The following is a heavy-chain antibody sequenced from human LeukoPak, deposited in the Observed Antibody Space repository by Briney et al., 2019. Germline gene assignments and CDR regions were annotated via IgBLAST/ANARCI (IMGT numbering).Heavy chain of an antibody. Sequence: SETLSLTCAVSGGSISSTNWWSWVRQSPGKGLEWIGEIYHAGSANYNPSLKSRDTISVDTSKNQFSLKLSSVTAADTAVYYCVRHVRNYYNSGSYFWTSRLDYWGQGTLVTVSS. CDR2: IYHAGSA. J-gene: IGHJ4*02. V-gene: IGHV4-4*02. CDR1: GGSISSTNW. CDR3: VRHVRNYYNSGSYFWTSRLDY. D-gene: IGHD3-10*01.